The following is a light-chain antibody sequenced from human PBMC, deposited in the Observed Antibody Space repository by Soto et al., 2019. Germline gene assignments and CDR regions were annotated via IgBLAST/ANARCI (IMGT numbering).Light chain of an antibody. Sequence: ALTQPRSVSESPGQSVTISCTGTSSDVGGYNYASWYQQHPGKAPKLMIYDVSKRPSGVPDRFSGSKSGNTASLTISGLQAEDEADYYCCSYAGSYVFGTGTKVTVL. V-gene: IGLV2-11*01. J-gene: IGLJ1*01. CDR3: CSYAGSYV. CDR2: DVS. CDR1: SSDVGGYNY.